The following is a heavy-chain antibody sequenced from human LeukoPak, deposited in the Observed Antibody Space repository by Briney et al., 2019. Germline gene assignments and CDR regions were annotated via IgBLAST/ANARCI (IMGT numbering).Heavy chain of an antibody. Sequence: PGGSLRLSCAASGFTLSSYWMSWVRQAPGKGLEWVANIKQDGSEKYYVDSAKGRFTISRDNAKNSLYLQMNSLRAEDTAVYYCASQTYYDFWSGYYYYYMDVWGKGTTVTVSS. CDR2: IKQDGSEK. CDR3: ASQTYYDFWSGYYYYYMDV. J-gene: IGHJ6*03. CDR1: GFTLSSYW. D-gene: IGHD3-3*01. V-gene: IGHV3-7*01.